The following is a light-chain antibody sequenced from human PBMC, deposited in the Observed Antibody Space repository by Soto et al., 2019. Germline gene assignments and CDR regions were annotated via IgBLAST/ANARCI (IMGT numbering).Light chain of an antibody. CDR3: QHSHTTPYT. J-gene: IGKJ2*01. CDR2: AAS. Sequence: DIQMTQSPSSLSASEGDRVTITCRASQSISNYLNWYQQKPGQAPKLLIYAASSLQSGVTSRFTGRGSGTDFPLSISDLQPGDVATYSCQHSHTTPYTFGQGTRLELK. CDR1: QSISNY. V-gene: IGKV1-39*01.